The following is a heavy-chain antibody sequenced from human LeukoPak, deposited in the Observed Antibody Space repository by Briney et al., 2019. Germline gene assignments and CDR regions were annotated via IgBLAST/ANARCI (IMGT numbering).Heavy chain of an antibody. CDR3: ARGGRTVAMSTS. V-gene: IGHV3-11*05. D-gene: IGHD5/OR15-5a*01. CDR1: GFTFSGYY. Sequence: TGGSLRLSCAASGFTFSGYYMNWIRQAPGRGLEWLSSISSGSTNTHYADSVRGRFTISRDNAKNSLYLQMNSLRAEDTAVYYCARGGRTVAMSTSWGQGTLVTVSS. CDR2: ISSGSTNT. J-gene: IGHJ5*02.